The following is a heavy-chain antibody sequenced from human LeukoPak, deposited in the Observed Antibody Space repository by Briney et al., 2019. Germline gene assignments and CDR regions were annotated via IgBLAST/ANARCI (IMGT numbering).Heavy chain of an antibody. J-gene: IGHJ6*03. Sequence: SETLSLTCTVSGGSISSYYWSWIRQPAGKGLEGIGRIYTSGSTNYNPSLKSRVTMSVETSKNQFSLKLSSVTAADTAVYYCAREGDIVVVPAASYYYYMDVWGKGTTVTVSS. CDR3: AREGDIVVVPAASYYYYMDV. V-gene: IGHV4-4*07. CDR2: IYTSGST. D-gene: IGHD2-2*01. CDR1: GGSISSYY.